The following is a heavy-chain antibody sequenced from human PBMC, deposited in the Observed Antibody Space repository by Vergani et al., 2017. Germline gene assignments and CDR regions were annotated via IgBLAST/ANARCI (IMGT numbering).Heavy chain of an antibody. CDR3: TTDGEYSSSSGSVLIDY. D-gene: IGHD6-6*01. V-gene: IGHV4-31*03. CDR2: IYYSGST. Sequence: QVQLQESGPGLVKPSQTLSLTCTVSGGSISSGGYYWSWIRQHPGKGLEWIGYIYYSGSTYYNPSLKSRVTISVDTSKNQFSLKLSSVTAADTAVYYCTTDGEYSSSSGSVLIDYWGQGTLVTVSS. J-gene: IGHJ4*02. CDR1: GGSISSGGYY.